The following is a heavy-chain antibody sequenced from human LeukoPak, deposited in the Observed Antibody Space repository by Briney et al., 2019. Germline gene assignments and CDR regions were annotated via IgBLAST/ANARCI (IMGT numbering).Heavy chain of an antibody. CDR2: INHREST. CDR3: ARGNMWDYRRYYYYMDV. D-gene: IGHD4-11*01. J-gene: IGHJ6*03. Sequence: PSETLSLTCAVNGGSFSRYYWSWIRQPPGKGLEWIGEINHRESTNYNPSLKSRVTISVDTSKNQCSLKLSSVTAADTAIYYCARGNMWDYRRYYYYMDVWGKGTTVTVSS. V-gene: IGHV4-34*01. CDR1: GGSFSRYY.